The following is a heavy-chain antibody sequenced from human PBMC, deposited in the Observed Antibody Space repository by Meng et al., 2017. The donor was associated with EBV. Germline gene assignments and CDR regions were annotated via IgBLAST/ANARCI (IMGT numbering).Heavy chain of an antibody. V-gene: IGHV1-69*01. CDR1: VGIFRRLG. CDR3: ARAPDNWNDGPYY. CDR2: ILPIFGTA. J-gene: IGHJ4*02. D-gene: IGHD1-20*01. Sequence: QHGDEGTKPGSLVRGAVQALVGIFRRLGIDWGRKAPGKGLEWLGGILPIFGTANYAQKFQGRVTITADESTSTAYMELSSLRSEDTAVYYCARAPDNWNDGPYYWGQGTLVTVSS.